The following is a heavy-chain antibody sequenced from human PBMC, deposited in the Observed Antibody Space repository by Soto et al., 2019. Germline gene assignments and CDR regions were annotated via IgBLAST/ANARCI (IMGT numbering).Heavy chain of an antibody. Sequence: QVQLQESGPGLVKPSQTLSLTCTVSGGSISSDDYYWSWIRQPPGKGLEWIGHIYYSGSTYYNPSLKSRVTLSVDTSTNQYSLNVRSVTAADTAVYYCARDRGGTWMYKWCDPWGQGTPVTLSS. CDR3: ARDRGGTWMYKWCDP. CDR2: IYYSGST. J-gene: IGHJ5*02. D-gene: IGHD3-10*01. V-gene: IGHV4-30-4*01. CDR1: GGSISSDDYY.